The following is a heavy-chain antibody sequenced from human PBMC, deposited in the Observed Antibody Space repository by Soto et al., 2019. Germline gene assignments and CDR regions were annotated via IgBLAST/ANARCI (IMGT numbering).Heavy chain of an antibody. CDR1: GFTFSSYA. D-gene: IGHD6-13*01. J-gene: IGHJ4*02. CDR2: ISGSDGST. V-gene: IGHV3-23*01. CDR3: ARRSSSWYFDY. Sequence: EVQLLESGGGLVQPGGSLRLSCAASGFTFSSYAMNWVRQAPGKGLEWVSVISGSDGSTYYADSVKGRFTISRDNSKNTLHLQMNSLRAEDTAVDYCARRSSSWYFDYGGQGTLVTVSS.